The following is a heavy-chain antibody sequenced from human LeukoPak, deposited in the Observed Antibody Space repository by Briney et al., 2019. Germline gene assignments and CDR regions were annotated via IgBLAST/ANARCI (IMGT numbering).Heavy chain of an antibody. J-gene: IGHJ4*02. CDR2: IDQDGSVR. V-gene: IGHV3-7*01. CDR3: ARDPWSSSFDY. Sequence: GGSLRLSCVASGFTFSSFWMSWVRQAPGKGLEFVANIDQDGSVRNYVDSVKGRFIISRDNAKNSLYLQMDSLRAEDTAVYFCARDPWSSSFDYWGLGTPVTVSS. CDR1: GFTFSSFW. D-gene: IGHD2-8*02.